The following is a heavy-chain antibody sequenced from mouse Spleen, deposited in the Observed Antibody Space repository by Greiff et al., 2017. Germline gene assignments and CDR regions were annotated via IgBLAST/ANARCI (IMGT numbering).Heavy chain of an antibody. D-gene: IGHD2-4*01. V-gene: IGHV1-4*01. J-gene: IGHJ3*01. CDR2: INPSSGYT. Sequence: VQLQQSGAELARPCASVKMSCKASGYTFTSYTMHWVKQRPGQGLEWIGYINPSSGYTKYNQKFKDKATLTADKSSSTAYMQLSSLTSEDSAVYYCAREEPYDYFWFAYWGQETLVTVSA. CDR1: GYTFTSYT. CDR3: AREEPYDYFWFAY.